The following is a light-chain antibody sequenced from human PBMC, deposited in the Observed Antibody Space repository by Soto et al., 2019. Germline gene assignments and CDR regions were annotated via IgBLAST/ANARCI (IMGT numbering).Light chain of an antibody. CDR3: QQYHTWPST. J-gene: IGKJ4*01. CDR2: GAS. CDR1: QGVSRK. Sequence: DIVMTQSPATLSVAPGERVTFSCRASQGVSRKLAWYQHKPGQAPRLLISGASTGATGIPARFSGSGSGTEFTLTISSLQSEDCAIYYCQQYHTWPSTFGGATKVDIK. V-gene: IGKV3-15*01.